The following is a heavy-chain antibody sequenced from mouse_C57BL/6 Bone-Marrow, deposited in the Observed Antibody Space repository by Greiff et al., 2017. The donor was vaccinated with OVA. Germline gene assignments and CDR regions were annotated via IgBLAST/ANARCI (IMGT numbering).Heavy chain of an antibody. CDR2: ISSKSNNFAT. CDR3: VGHDGYDEAWFAY. J-gene: IGHJ3*01. CDR1: GFSFNTYA. Sequence: DVMLVESGGGLVQPKGSLKLSCAASGFSFNTYAMNWVRQAPGQGLEWVARISSKSNNFATYYADSVKDRFTIARDDTESMLYLKRNNSKTEDVSLYDSVGHDGYDEAWFAYWGQGTLVTVSA. V-gene: IGHV10-1*01. D-gene: IGHD2-2*01.